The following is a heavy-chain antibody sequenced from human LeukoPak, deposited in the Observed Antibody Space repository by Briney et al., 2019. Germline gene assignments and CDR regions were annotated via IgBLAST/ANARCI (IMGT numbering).Heavy chain of an antibody. D-gene: IGHD3-3*01. Sequence: ASVKVSCKASGYTFTSYDINWVRQATGQGLEWMGWMNPNSGNTGYAQKFQGRVTMTRNTSISTAYMELSSLRSEDTAVYYCAREDYDFWSGYYFSSWFDPWGQGTLVTVSS. CDR1: GYTFTSYD. CDR2: MNPNSGNT. V-gene: IGHV1-8*01. CDR3: AREDYDFWSGYYFSSWFDP. J-gene: IGHJ5*02.